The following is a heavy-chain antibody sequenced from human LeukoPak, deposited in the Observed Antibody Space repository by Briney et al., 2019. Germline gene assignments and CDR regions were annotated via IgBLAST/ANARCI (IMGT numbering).Heavy chain of an antibody. V-gene: IGHV3-9*01. D-gene: IGHD3-3*01. Sequence: PGGSLRLSCVVSGIIFDHYALHWVRQPPGKGLEWVAGINWDSGAKGQADSVRGRFTISRDNAKNSLYLEMNSLRAEDTAVYYCAKRPRFLEWLLPFGAFDIWGQGTMVTVSS. CDR2: INWDSGAK. J-gene: IGHJ3*02. CDR1: GIIFDHYA. CDR3: AKRPRFLEWLLPFGAFDI.